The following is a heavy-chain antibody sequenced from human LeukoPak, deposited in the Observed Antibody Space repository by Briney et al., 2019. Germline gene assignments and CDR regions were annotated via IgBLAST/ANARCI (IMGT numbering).Heavy chain of an antibody. D-gene: IGHD6-13*01. CDR1: GFTFSSYA. CDR3: ARGAGYSSSWYHYYYYYGMDV. Sequence: PGGSLRLSCAASGFTFSSYAMHWVRQAPGKGLEYVSAISSNGGSTYYANSVKGRFTIPRDNSKNTLYLQMGSLRAEDMAVYYCARGAGYSSSWYHYYYYYGMDVWGQGTTVTVSS. J-gene: IGHJ6*02. V-gene: IGHV3-64*01. CDR2: ISSNGGST.